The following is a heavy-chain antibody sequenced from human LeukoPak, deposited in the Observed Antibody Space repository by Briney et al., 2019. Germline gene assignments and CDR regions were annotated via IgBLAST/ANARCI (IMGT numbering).Heavy chain of an antibody. CDR1: GYTFTGYY. D-gene: IGHD2-8*01. J-gene: IGHJ4*02. CDR2: INPNSGGT. CDR3: ARAYCTNGVCYTDYFDY. Sequence: ASVKVSCKASGYTFTGYYMHWVRQAPGRGLEWMGWINPNSGGTNYAQKFQGRVTMTRDTSISTAYMELSRLRSDDTAVYYCARAYCTNGVCYTDYFDYWGQGTLVTVSS. V-gene: IGHV1-2*02.